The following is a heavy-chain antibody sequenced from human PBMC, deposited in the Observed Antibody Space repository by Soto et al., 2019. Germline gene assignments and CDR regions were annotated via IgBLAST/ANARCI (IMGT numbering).Heavy chain of an antibody. D-gene: IGHD3-9*01. J-gene: IGHJ5*02. CDR2: IYYSGTT. CDR1: GGSTRNYF. CDR3: ARYVNPYDTAVWFDP. Sequence: QVQLQESGPGLVKPSETLSLTCTVSGGSTRNYFWSWIRQPPGKGLEWIGCIYYSGTTNYNSSLKGRVTISLDTSKNQSYLRLRSVTAADTAVYYCARYVNPYDTAVWFDPWGQGTLVTVSS. V-gene: IGHV4-59*01.